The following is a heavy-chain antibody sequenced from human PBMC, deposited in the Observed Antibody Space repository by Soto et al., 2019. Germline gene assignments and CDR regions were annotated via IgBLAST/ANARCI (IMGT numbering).Heavy chain of an antibody. D-gene: IGHD3-10*01. CDR1: GYTFSNYG. CDR3: ARDLSDSGGFDP. J-gene: IGHJ5*02. V-gene: IGHV1-18*04. CDR2: ISPYNGNT. Sequence: ASVKVSFKASGYTFSNYGINWVRQAPGQGLEWMGWISPYNGNTKYAQKLQGRVTMTTDTSTSTAYMELRSLRSDDTAVYYCARDLSDSGGFDPWGQGTLVTVSS.